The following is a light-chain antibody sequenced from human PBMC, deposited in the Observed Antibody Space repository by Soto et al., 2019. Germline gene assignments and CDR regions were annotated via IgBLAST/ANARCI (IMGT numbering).Light chain of an antibody. J-gene: IGKJ5*01. CDR1: QSISSW. CDR3: QQASSFPIT. CDR2: VAS. V-gene: IGKV1-12*01. Sequence: DIQMTQSPSSVSASVGDRVTLTCRASQSISSWLAWYQQEPGKAPKLLIYVASNLQSGVPSRFSGRGSGTDFTLTISSLQPEDSATYYCQQASSFPITFGQGTRLEIK.